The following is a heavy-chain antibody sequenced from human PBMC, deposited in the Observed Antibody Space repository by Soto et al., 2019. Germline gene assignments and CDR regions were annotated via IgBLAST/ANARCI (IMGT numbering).Heavy chain of an antibody. Sequence: QVQLVESGGGVVQPGKSLRLSCAATGFIFRSYGVHWVRQAPGKGLEWVAVISHDGTNAYYADAVNGRFTISRDNAKNTVYLQMNSLRAEDTAVYYCTRDIGGRGAYWGQGTLVTVSS. CDR2: ISHDGTNA. V-gene: IGHV3-30*03. D-gene: IGHD3-16*01. CDR3: TRDIGGRGAY. J-gene: IGHJ4*02. CDR1: GFIFRSYG.